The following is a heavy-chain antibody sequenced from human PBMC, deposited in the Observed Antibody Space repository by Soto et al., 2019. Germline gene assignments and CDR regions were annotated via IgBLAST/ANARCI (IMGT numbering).Heavy chain of an antibody. CDR2: INAGNGNT. CDR1: GYTFTSYA. Sequence: QVQLVQSGAEVKKPGASVKVSCKASGYTFTSYAMHWVRQAPGQRLEWMGWINAGNGNTKYSQKFKGRVTITRDTSASKAYMELSSLRSEETAVYYCARGPGGPDGPGDYWGQGTLVTVSS. D-gene: IGHD2-15*01. V-gene: IGHV1-3*01. CDR3: ARGPGGPDGPGDY. J-gene: IGHJ4*02.